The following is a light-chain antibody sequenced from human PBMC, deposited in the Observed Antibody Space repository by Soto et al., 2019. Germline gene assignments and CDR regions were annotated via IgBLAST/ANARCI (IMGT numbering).Light chain of an antibody. J-gene: IGKJ5*01. CDR3: QVRTNWSIA. V-gene: IGKV3D-20*02. CDR1: QSVSSSY. CDR2: GAS. Sequence: EIVLTPSPATLSLSPVERATLSCRASQSVSSSYLAWYQQKPGQPPRLLIYGASSRATGIPARFSGSGSGTDFTLTINNLEPEDFAVYCCQVRTNWSIAFGRGTRLDIK.